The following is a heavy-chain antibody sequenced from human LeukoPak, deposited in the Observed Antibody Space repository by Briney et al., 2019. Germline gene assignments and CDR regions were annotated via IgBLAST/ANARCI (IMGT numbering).Heavy chain of an antibody. Sequence: SETLSLTCTVSGGSISSSSYYWGWIRQPPGKGLEWIGSIYYSGSAYYNPSLKSRVTISVDTSKNQFSLKLSSVTAADTAVYYCARDLEDTAMVTGYWGQGTLVTVSS. CDR2: IYYSGSA. CDR3: ARDLEDTAMVTGY. J-gene: IGHJ4*02. V-gene: IGHV4-39*07. CDR1: GGSISSSSYY. D-gene: IGHD5-18*01.